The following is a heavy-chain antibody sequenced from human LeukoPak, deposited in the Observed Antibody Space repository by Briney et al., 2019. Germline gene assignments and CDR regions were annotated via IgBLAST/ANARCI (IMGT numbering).Heavy chain of an antibody. D-gene: IGHD6-19*01. V-gene: IGHV4-59*01. CDR1: GGSISSYY. CDR2: IYYSGST. Sequence: PSETLSLTCTVSGGSISSYYWSWIRQPPGKGLEWIGYIYYSGSTNYNPSLKGRVTISVDTSKNQFSLKLSSVTAADTAVYYCARVQKGSGWYKWFDPWGQGTLVTVSS. J-gene: IGHJ5*02. CDR3: ARVQKGSGWYKWFDP.